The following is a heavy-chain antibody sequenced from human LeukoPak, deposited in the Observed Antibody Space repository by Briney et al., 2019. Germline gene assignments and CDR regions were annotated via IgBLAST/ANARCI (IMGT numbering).Heavy chain of an antibody. Sequence: GGSLRLSCAASGFTVSSNYMSWVRQAPGKGLEWVSVIYSGGSTHYADSVKGRFTISRHNSKNTLYLQMNSLRAEDTAVYYCARLSEAGTTGYYYGMDVWGQGTTVTVSS. CDR2: IYSGGST. J-gene: IGHJ6*02. D-gene: IGHD6-13*01. V-gene: IGHV3-53*04. CDR3: ARLSEAGTTGYYYGMDV. CDR1: GFTVSSNY.